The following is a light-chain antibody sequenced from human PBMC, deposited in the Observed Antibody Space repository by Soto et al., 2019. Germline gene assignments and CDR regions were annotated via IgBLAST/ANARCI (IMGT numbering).Light chain of an antibody. CDR2: SAS. J-gene: IGKJ5*01. CDR1: QDISVY. CDR3: QKCNTAPLT. V-gene: IGKV1-27*01. Sequence: DIQMTQSPSSLSASVGDRVTITCRASQDISVYLAWYQQKPGKVPKLLIYSASTLQSGVPSRFSGSGSGTDFTLTISSLQPEDVATYYFQKCNTAPLTFGQGTRLEIK.